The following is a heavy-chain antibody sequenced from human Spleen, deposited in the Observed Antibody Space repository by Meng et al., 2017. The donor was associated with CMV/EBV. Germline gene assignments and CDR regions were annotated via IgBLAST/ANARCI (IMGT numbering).Heavy chain of an antibody. J-gene: IGHJ5*02. CDR2: IKGDGSEK. CDR3: AMARGCDL. Sequence: GGSLRLSCAASGFTLSDYWMTWVRQAPGKGLEWVANIKGDGSEKYYVDSVKGRFTISRDNAKNSLYLQMNSLRAEDTAIYYCAMARGCDLWGQGTLVTVSS. D-gene: IGHD5-12*01. CDR1: GFTLSDYW. V-gene: IGHV3-7*01.